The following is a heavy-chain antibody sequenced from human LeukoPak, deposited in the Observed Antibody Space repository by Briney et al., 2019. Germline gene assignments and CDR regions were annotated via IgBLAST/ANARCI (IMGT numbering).Heavy chain of an antibody. V-gene: IGHV1-18*01. CDR2: ISTYNGNT. J-gene: IGHJ5*02. CDR3: AGQGPLGSWPNHWFDP. Sequence: GASVKVSCKASGYTFTSYGISWVRQAPGQGLEWMGWISTYNGNTNYAQKLQGRVTMTTDTSTSTAYMELRSLISDDTAVYYCAGQGPLGSWPNHWFDPWGQGTLVTVSS. D-gene: IGHD6-13*01. CDR1: GYTFTSYG.